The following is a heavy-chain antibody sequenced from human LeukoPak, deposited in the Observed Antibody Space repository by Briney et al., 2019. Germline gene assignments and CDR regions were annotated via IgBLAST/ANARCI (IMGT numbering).Heavy chain of an antibody. CDR3: ARTHYDFWSGYYPGEKGFDY. Sequence: SETLSLTCTVSGGSISSGSYYWSWIRQPAGKGLEWIGRIYTSGSTNYNPSLKSRVTISVDTSKNQFSLKLSSVTAADTAVYYCARTHYDFWSGYYPGEKGFDYWGQGTLVTVSS. V-gene: IGHV4-61*02. J-gene: IGHJ4*02. CDR1: GGSISSGSYY. CDR2: IYTSGST. D-gene: IGHD3-3*01.